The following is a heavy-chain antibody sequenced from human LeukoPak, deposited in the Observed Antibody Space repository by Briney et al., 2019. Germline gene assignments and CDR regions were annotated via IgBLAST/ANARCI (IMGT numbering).Heavy chain of an antibody. Sequence: GGSLRLSCAASGFTFSSYIMNWARQAPGKGLEWVSSISSSSSYIYYADSVKGRFTISRDNAKNSLYLQMNSLRAEDTAVYYCATNSRFMITFGGVPYYMDVWGKGTTVTVSS. D-gene: IGHD3-16*01. CDR1: GFTFSSYI. CDR3: ATNSRFMITFGGVPYYMDV. CDR2: ISSSSSYI. J-gene: IGHJ6*03. V-gene: IGHV3-21*01.